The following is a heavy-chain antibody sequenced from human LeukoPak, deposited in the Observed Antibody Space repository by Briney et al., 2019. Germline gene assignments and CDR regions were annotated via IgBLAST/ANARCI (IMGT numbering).Heavy chain of an antibody. V-gene: IGHV1-69*01. CDR3: ARSVRSYYYYYYYMDV. CDR1: GGTFSSYA. Sequence: SVKVSCKASGGTFSSYAISWVRQAPGQGLEWMGGIIPIFGTANYAQKFQGRVTITADESTSTAYMELSSLRSEDTAVYYCARSVRSYYYYYYYMDVWGKGTTVTVSS. D-gene: IGHD3-3*01. CDR2: IIPIFGTA. J-gene: IGHJ6*03.